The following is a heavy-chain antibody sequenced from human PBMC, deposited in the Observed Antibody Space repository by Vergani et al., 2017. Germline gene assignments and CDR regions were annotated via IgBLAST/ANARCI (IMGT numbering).Heavy chain of an antibody. D-gene: IGHD1-26*01. CDR3: AKKGGSLYYYGVDV. Sequence: QEQLLQSGGGVVQPGGSLRLSCIGSGYTFGHFDMNWVRQAPGKGVAWVAFIRYDGSNPQYIDSVKGRFTLSRDNSKDTLFLQMNGLRPEDTGTYFCAKKGGSLYYYGVDVWGQGTTITVSS. CDR1: GYTFGHFD. V-gene: IGHV3-30*02. J-gene: IGHJ6*02. CDR2: IRYDGSNP.